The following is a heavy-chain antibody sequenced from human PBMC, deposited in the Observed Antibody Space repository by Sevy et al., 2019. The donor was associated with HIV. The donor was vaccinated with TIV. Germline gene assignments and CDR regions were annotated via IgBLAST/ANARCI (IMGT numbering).Heavy chain of an antibody. CDR1: GGSISSYY. CDR3: ARDEGLVVPAASPFDY. Sequence: SETLSLTCTVSGGSISSYYWSWIRQPAGKGLEWIGRIYTSGSTNYNPSLKSRVTMSVDTSKNQFSLKLSSMTAADTAVYYCARDEGLVVPAASPFDYWGQGTLVTVSS. J-gene: IGHJ4*02. CDR2: IYTSGST. D-gene: IGHD2-2*01. V-gene: IGHV4-4*07.